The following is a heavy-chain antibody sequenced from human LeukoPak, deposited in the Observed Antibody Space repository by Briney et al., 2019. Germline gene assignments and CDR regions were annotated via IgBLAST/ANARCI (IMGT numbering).Heavy chain of an antibody. CDR1: GYTFTSYG. J-gene: IGHJ6*03. Sequence: VASVKVSCKASGYTFTSYGISWVRQAPGQGLEWMGWISAYNGNTNYAQKLQGRVTMTTDTSTSTAYMELRSLRSDDTAVYYCAREKDDSSGYDPDYYYYYMDVWGKGTTVTVSS. CDR2: ISAYNGNT. CDR3: AREKDDSSGYDPDYYYYYMDV. D-gene: IGHD3-22*01. V-gene: IGHV1-18*01.